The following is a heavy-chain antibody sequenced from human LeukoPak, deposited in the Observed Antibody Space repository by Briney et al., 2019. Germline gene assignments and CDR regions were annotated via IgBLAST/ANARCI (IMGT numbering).Heavy chain of an antibody. CDR1: GGSISSYY. D-gene: IGHD1-26*01. Sequence: PSETLSLTCTVSGGSISSYYWSWLRQPPGKGLEWIGYIYYSGSTNYNPSLKSRVTISVDTSKNQFSLKLSSVTAADTAVYYCARAYSGSYLPHDYWGQGTLVTVSS. V-gene: IGHV4-59*01. J-gene: IGHJ4*02. CDR2: IYYSGST. CDR3: ARAYSGSYLPHDY.